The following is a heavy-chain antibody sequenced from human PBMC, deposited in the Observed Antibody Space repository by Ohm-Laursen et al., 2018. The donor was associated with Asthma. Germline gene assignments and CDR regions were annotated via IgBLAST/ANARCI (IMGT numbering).Heavy chain of an antibody. CDR3: ARDVMEWYLPAFDF. Sequence: SLRLSCAASGFTFNKHHMTWVRQAPGKGLEWVAVGGSYYDGGLKYYADSVNGRFTVSRDDSKNTLYLQMNSLRPDDTAVYYCARDVMEWYLPAFDFWGQGTLVTVSP. V-gene: IGHV3-30-3*01. CDR1: GFTFNKHH. D-gene: IGHD3-3*01. CDR2: GGSYYDGGLK. J-gene: IGHJ4*02.